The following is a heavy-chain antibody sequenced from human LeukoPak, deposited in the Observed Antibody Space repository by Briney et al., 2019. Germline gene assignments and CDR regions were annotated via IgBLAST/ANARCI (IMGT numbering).Heavy chain of an antibody. CDR2: ISSSSSYR. V-gene: IGHV3-21*04. Sequence: GGSLRLSCAASGFTFSSYSMNWVRQAPGKGLEWVSSISSSSSYRYYADSVKGRFSISRDNAKNSLYLQMNSLRAEDTAIYYCAKERDYGPADYWGQGTLVTVSS. CDR1: GFTFSSYS. CDR3: AKERDYGPADY. J-gene: IGHJ4*02. D-gene: IGHD4/OR15-4a*01.